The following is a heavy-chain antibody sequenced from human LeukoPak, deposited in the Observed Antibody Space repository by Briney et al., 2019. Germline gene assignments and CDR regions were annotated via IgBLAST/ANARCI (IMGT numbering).Heavy chain of an antibody. D-gene: IGHD3-9*01. CDR3: ARDRALRYFDWLLPDYYYYGMDV. CDR1: GGTFSSYA. CDR2: IIPIFGTA. V-gene: IGHV1-69*13. J-gene: IGHJ6*04. Sequence: ASVKVSCKASGGTFSSYAISWVRQAPGQGLEWMGGIIPIFGTANYAQKFQGRVTITADESTSTAYMELSSLRSEDTDVYYCARDRALRYFDWLLPDYYYYGMDVWGKGTTVTVSS.